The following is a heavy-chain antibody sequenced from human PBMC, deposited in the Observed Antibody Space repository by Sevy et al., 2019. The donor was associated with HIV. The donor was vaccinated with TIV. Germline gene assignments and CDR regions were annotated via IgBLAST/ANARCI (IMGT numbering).Heavy chain of an antibody. Sequence: GGSLRLSCAVSGFNFNIYSMSWVRQAPGKGLEWVSTLSFGCGKINYADSVKGRFIISRDDSKNTLYRQMNSLRAEDTAGYFCAREGCTRPHDYWGQGTLVTVSS. D-gene: IGHD2-8*01. CDR3: AREGCTRPHDY. CDR2: LSFGCGKI. J-gene: IGHJ4*02. CDR1: GFNFNIYS. V-gene: IGHV3-23*01.